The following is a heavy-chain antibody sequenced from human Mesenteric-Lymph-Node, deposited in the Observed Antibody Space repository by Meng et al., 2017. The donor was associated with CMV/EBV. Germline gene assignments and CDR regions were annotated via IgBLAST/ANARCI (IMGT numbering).Heavy chain of an antibody. CDR2: ISWDGFSI. D-gene: IGHD2-15*01. Sequence: GESLKISCVVSGLSFDDYGMHWVRQAPGKGLEWVSLISWDGFSIYYADSVKGRFTISRDKSKNTLYLQMNSLRGEDTGLYYCAKDFSGSSFGFDSWGQGTLVTVSS. CDR1: GLSFDDYG. CDR3: AKDFSGSSFGFDS. J-gene: IGHJ4*02. V-gene: IGHV3-43D*03.